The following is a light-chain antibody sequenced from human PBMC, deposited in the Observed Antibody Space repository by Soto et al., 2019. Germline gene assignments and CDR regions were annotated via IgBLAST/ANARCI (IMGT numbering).Light chain of an antibody. Sequence: QSALTQPASVSGSPGQSITISCTGTSSDVGGYNYVSWYQHHPGKAPKLIIFDVSDRPSGISDRFSASKSGNXXXLTISGLQAEDEADYYCCSYSSGSTPWVFGTGTXXTVL. J-gene: IGLJ1*01. V-gene: IGLV2-14*03. CDR1: SSDVGGYNY. CDR2: DVS. CDR3: CSYSSGSTPWV.